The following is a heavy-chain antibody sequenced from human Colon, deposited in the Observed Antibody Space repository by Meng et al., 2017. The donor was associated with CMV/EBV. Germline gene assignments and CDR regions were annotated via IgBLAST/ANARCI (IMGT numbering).Heavy chain of an antibody. D-gene: IGHD2-2*02. J-gene: IGHJ4*02. CDR1: GLSFKSYA. Sequence: GGSLRLSCAFSGLSFKSYAMSWVRQAPGQGLEWVAVISSGGDETYYADSVKGRFIVSRDNAKSTLFLQINGLGADDTAVYYCAKNLFVPPAIMSVFAPNDYWGLGTLVTVSS. V-gene: IGHV3-23*01. CDR3: AKNLFVPPAIMSVFAPNDY. CDR2: ISSGGDET.